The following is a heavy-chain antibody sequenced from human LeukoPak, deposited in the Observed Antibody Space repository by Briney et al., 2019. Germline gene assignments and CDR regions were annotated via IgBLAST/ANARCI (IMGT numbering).Heavy chain of an antibody. CDR2: IYYNGST. CDR3: ARDLSASGNFRSYWYFDL. Sequence: SETLSLTCTVSGGSVSSGGFYCTWIRQPPGRGLEWIGYIYYNGSTDYNPSLKSRVTISLDTSKKQFSLKLSSVTAADTAVYYCARDLSASGNFRSYWYFDLWGRGTLVTVSS. D-gene: IGHD3-10*01. V-gene: IGHV4-61*08. CDR1: GGSVSSGGFY. J-gene: IGHJ2*01.